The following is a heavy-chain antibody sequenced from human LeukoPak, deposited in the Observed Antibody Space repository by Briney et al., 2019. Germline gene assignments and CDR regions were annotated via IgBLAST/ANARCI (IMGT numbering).Heavy chain of an antibody. CDR2: INPNSGGT. CDR3: ARGIRLADYRVVTLDY. V-gene: IGHV1-2*04. D-gene: IGHD3-3*01. Sequence: ASVKVSCKASGYTFTGYYMHWVRQAPGQGLEWMGWINPNSGGTNYAQKFQGWVTMTRDTSINTAYMELSRLRSDDTAVYYCARGIRLADYRVVTLDYWGQGTLVTVSS. CDR1: GYTFTGYY. J-gene: IGHJ4*02.